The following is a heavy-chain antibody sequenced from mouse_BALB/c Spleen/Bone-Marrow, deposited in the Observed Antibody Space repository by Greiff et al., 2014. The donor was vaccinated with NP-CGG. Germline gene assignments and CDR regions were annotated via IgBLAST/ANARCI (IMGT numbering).Heavy chain of an antibody. Sequence: QVQLQQSGAELVKPGASVKLSCKASGYTFTSYYMYWVKQRPGQGLEWIGEINPSNGGTNFNEKFKSKATLTVDKSSSTAYMQLSSLTSEDSAVYYCTRRLRRRGPKAMDYWGQGTSVTVSS. CDR3: TRRLRRRGPKAMDY. V-gene: IGHV1S81*02. J-gene: IGHJ4*01. D-gene: IGHD1-2*01. CDR2: INPSNGGT. CDR1: GYTFTSYY.